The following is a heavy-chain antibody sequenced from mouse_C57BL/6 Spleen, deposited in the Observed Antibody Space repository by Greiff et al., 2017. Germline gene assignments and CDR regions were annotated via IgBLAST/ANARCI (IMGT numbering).Heavy chain of an antibody. D-gene: IGHD1-1*01. CDR3: ARAVGSSPFAY. V-gene: IGHV1-52*01. J-gene: IGHJ3*01. CDR1: GYTFTSYW. Sequence: VQLPQPGAELVRPGSSVKLSCKASGYTFTSYWMHWVKQRPIQGLEWIGNIDPSDSETHYNQKFKDKATLTVDKSSSTAYMQLSSLTSEDAAVYYCARAVGSSPFAYGGQGTLVTVSA. CDR2: IDPSDSET.